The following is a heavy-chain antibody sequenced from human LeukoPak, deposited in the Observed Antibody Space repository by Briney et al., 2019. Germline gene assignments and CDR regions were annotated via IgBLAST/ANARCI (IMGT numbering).Heavy chain of an antibody. CDR1: GLTVSSNY. V-gene: IGHV3-53*01. J-gene: IGHJ6*02. Sequence: GGSLRLSCAASGLTVSSNYMSWVRQAPGKGLQCVSVIYSGGSTYYSDSVKGRFAISRDNSENMLYLQMNSLRAEDTAVYYCAQPTEGVIAAAPYYYYAMDVWGQGTTVTVSS. CDR3: AQPTEGVIAAAPYYYYAMDV. D-gene: IGHD6-13*01. CDR2: IYSGGST.